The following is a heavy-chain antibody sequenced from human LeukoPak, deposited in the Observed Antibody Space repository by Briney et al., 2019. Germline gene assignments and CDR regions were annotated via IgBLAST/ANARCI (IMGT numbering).Heavy chain of an antibody. Sequence: ASVKVSCKASGYTFRDFGISWVRQAPGQGLEWMGWITTYNGNTNYIQKLQGRVTMTTDTSATTAYMELSSLRSEDTAVYYCAREGYSGSSSFDYWGQGTLVTVSS. V-gene: IGHV1-18*01. CDR2: ITTYNGNT. CDR3: AREGYSGSSSFDY. D-gene: IGHD1-26*01. J-gene: IGHJ4*02. CDR1: GYTFRDFG.